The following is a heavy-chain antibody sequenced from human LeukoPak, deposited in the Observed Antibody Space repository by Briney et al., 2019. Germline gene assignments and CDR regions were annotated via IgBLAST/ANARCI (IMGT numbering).Heavy chain of an antibody. V-gene: IGHV1-2*02. Sequence: ASVKVSCKASGYTFTGYYMHWVRQAPGQGLEWVGWINPNSGGTNYAQKFQGRVTMTRDTSISTAYMELSRLRSDDTAVYYCARDAFPVVVHTLNWFDPWGQGTLVIVSS. J-gene: IGHJ5*02. CDR1: GYTFTGYY. CDR2: INPNSGGT. D-gene: IGHD2-15*01. CDR3: ARDAFPVVVHTLNWFDP.